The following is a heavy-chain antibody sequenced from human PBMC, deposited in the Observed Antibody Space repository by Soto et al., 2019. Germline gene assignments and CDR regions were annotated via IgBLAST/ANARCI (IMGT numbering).Heavy chain of an antibody. J-gene: IGHJ4*02. V-gene: IGHV1-3*01. D-gene: IGHD3-10*01. Sequence: QVQLVQSGAEVKKPGASVKVSCKASGYTFTSYAMHWVRQAPGQRLEWMGWINAGNGNTKYSQKFQGRVTITRDTSASTAYMELSSLRSEDTAVYYCARVWARPPPFGELLVPYFDYWGQGTLVTVSS. CDR1: GYTFTSYA. CDR2: INAGNGNT. CDR3: ARVWARPPPFGELLVPYFDY.